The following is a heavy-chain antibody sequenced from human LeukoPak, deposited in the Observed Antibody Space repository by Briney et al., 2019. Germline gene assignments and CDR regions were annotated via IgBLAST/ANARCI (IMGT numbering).Heavy chain of an antibody. D-gene: IGHD4-23*01. CDR1: GGSFSGYY. J-gene: IGHJ1*01. CDR2: INHGGST. CDR3: ARYLDYGGNSRVFQH. Sequence: SETLSLTCAVYGGSFSGYYWTWIRQPPGKGLEWIGEINHGGSTNYNPSLKSRVTISIDTSKNQFSLKLSSVTAADTAVYYCARYLDYGGNSRVFQHWGQGTLVTVSS. V-gene: IGHV4-34*01.